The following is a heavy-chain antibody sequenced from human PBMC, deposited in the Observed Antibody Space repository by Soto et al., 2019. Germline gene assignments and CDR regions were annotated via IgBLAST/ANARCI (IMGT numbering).Heavy chain of an antibody. CDR2: IYHIGNT. D-gene: IGHD3-22*01. CDR1: GGSISSGGYS. CDR3: ARCCYYDSSGYYYPNWFDP. Sequence: SETLSLTCAVSGGSISSGGYSWSWVLQPPGTGVELIVYIYHIGNTYYNTSLKSRVTISVGRSKNQFSLKLSSVTAADTAVYYCARCCYYDSSGYYYPNWFDPWGQGTQVTVSS. J-gene: IGHJ5*02. V-gene: IGHV4-30-2*01.